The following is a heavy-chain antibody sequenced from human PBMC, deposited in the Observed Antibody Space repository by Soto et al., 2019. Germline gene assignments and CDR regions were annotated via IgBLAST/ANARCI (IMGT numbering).Heavy chain of an antibody. CDR3: AHSRGLDLPNYDIWSGYYRSYYFDY. CDR1: GLSLTTSGVG. J-gene: IGHJ4*02. D-gene: IGHD3-3*01. V-gene: IGHV2-5*02. CDR2: VYWDDAK. Sequence: QITLKESGPTLVKPTQTLTLTCTFSGLSLTTSGVGVGWIRQPPGEALEWLALVYWDDAKLFSPSLKSRLTITRESSKNQVILTMTNRDPVDTPTHSSAHSRGLDLPNYDIWSGYYRSYYFDYWGQGTLVTVSS.